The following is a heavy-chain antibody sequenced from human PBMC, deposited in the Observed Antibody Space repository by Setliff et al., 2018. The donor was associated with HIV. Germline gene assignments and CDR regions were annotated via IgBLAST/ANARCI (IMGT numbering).Heavy chain of an antibody. V-gene: IGHV4-4*09. CDR3: AGDYAGSGRPFDY. CDR2: VNRGRRT. J-gene: IGHJ4*02. CDR1: GDSISTDY. D-gene: IGHD2-15*01. Sequence: PSETLSLTCTVSGDSISTDYWTWIRQPPGMGLEWIGEVNRGRRTNYNSSLKSRVTISIDTSRNQFSLKLASVTAADTAVYVCAGDYAGSGRPFDYWGQGISVTVSS.